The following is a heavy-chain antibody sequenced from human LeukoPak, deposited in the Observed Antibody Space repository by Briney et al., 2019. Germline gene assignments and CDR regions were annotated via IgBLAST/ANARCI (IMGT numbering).Heavy chain of an antibody. CDR3: ARGSLGAVADPYYYYYGMDV. Sequence: PGGSLRLSCAASGFTFSSYDMHWVRQATGKGLEWVSAIGTAGDPYYPGSVKGRFTISRENARNSLYLQMNSLRAGDTAVCYCARGSLGAVADPYYYYYGMDVWGKGTTVTVSS. J-gene: IGHJ6*04. CDR2: IGTAGDP. D-gene: IGHD6-19*01. CDR1: GFTFSSYD. V-gene: IGHV3-13*05.